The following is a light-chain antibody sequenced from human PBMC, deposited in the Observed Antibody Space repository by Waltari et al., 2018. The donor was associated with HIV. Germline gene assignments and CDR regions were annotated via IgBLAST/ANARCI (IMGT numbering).Light chain of an antibody. J-gene: IGLJ1*01. Sequence: QSALTQPRSVSGSPGQSVTISCTGTSSDVGGYNYVSWYQQHPGKAPKVRIYDVSKRPSGVPDRFSGSNSGNTDSQTSSGVQAEDEADYYCCSYAGSYTYVFGTGTKVTVL. CDR2: DVS. CDR3: CSYAGSYTYV. V-gene: IGLV2-11*01. CDR1: SSDVGGYNY.